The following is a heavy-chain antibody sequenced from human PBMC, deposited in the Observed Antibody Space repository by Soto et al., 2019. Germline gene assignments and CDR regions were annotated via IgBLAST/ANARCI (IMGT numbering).Heavy chain of an antibody. CDR2: IYYSGST. CDR3: ARQSYSRGNYPYYYYGRDV. V-gene: IGHV4-39*01. CDR1: GGSISSYY. Sequence: SETLSLTCTVSGGSISSYYWGWIRQPPGKGLEWIGSIYYSGSTYYNPSLKSRVTISVDTSKNQFSLKLSSVTAADTAVYYCARQSYSRGNYPYYYYGRDVWGQGTRVTVSS. J-gene: IGHJ6*02. D-gene: IGHD1-26*01.